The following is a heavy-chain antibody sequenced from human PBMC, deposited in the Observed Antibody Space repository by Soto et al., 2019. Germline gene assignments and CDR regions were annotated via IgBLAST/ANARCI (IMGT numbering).Heavy chain of an antibody. V-gene: IGHV1-18*01. D-gene: IGHD1-1*01. CDR1: GYIFVNYG. Sequence: QVQLVQSGDEMKKPGASGRVSCKASGYIFVNYGIAWVRQAPGQVLERMGWISPYTGDTHSASKVHGRLSMTTDTSTSTAYMDLGSLTSDDTAVYYCARVHNYGTPTPQDVWGQGTTATVSS. CDR2: ISPYTGDT. CDR3: ARVHNYGTPTPQDV. J-gene: IGHJ6*01.